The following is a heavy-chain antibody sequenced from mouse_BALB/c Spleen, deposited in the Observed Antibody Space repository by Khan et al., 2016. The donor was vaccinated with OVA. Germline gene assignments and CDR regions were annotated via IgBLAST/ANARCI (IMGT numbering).Heavy chain of an antibody. CDR1: GYSITSGYY. Sequence: EVKLLESGPGLVKPSQSLSLTCSVTGYSITSGYYWNWIRQFPGNKLEWMGYITSGGSFNYNPSLKNRISITRDTSNNQVFLKLNSVTPEDTATYYCARAGRWFDYWGQGTLVTVSA. D-gene: IGHD3-3*01. CDR3: ARAGRWFDY. J-gene: IGHJ3*01. V-gene: IGHV3-6*02. CDR2: ITSGGSF.